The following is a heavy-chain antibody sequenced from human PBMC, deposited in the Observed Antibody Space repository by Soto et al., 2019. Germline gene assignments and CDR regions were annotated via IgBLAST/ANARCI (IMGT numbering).Heavy chain of an antibody. CDR3: ASPVYCSGGSCPFYYYYGMDV. Sequence: GGSLRLSCAASGFTFRSYSMNWVRQAPGKGLEWVSSISSSSSYIYYADSVKGRFTISRDNAKNSLYLQMNSLRAEDTAVYYCASPVYCSGGSCPFYYYYGMDVWGQGTTVTVSS. V-gene: IGHV3-21*01. J-gene: IGHJ6*02. CDR1: GFTFRSYS. CDR2: ISSSSSYI. D-gene: IGHD2-15*01.